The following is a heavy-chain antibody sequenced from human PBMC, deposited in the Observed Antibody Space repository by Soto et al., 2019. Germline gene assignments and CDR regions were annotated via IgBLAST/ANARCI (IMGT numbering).Heavy chain of an antibody. Sequence: QVHLVQSGAEVKKPGASVKVSCKGSGYIFTTYGITWVRQAPGQGLEWMGWISAHNGNTNYAQKLQGRVTVTRDTSTSTADMELRNLSSDDTAVYDCARGRYGDYWGQGALVTVSS. CDR1: GYIFTTYG. CDR2: ISAHNGNT. J-gene: IGHJ4*02. V-gene: IGHV1-18*01. CDR3: ARGRYGDY. D-gene: IGHD1-1*01.